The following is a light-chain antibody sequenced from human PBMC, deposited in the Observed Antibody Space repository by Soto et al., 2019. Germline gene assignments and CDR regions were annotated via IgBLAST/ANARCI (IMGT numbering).Light chain of an antibody. J-gene: IGLJ1*01. CDR1: SSNIGPGYD. CDR2: SNT. CDR3: QSYDSSLGVSV. V-gene: IGLV1-40*01. Sequence: QSVLTQPPSVSGAPGQRVTISCTGSSSNIGPGYDVHWYQQLPGTAPKLLIYSNTNRPSGVPDRFSGSRSGTSASLAITGLQAEEEANYYCQSYDSSLGVSVFETGTKFTAL.